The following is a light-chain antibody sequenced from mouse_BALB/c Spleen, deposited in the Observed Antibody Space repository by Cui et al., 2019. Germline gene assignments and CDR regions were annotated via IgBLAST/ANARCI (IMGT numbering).Light chain of an antibody. Sequence: QIVRTQSPAILSASPGEKVTLTCSASSSVSSSYLYWYQQKPGSSPKLWIYSTSNLASGVPARFSGSGSGTSYSLTISSMEAEDAASYFCHQWSSYPPTFGAGTKLELK. CDR3: HQWSSYPPT. CDR1: SSVSSSY. V-gene: IGKV4-79*01. CDR2: STS. J-gene: IGKJ5*01.